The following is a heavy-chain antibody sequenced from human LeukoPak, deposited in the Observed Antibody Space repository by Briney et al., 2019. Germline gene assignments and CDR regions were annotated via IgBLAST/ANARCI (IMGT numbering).Heavy chain of an antibody. J-gene: IGHJ5*02. Sequence: ASVKVSCKASGYTFTSYYMHGVRQAPGQGLEWMGIINPSGGSTSYAQKFQGRVTMTRDMSTSTVYMELSSLRSEDTAVYYCARGGSQRRFDPWGQGTLVTVSS. CDR1: GYTFTSYY. V-gene: IGHV1-46*01. D-gene: IGHD3-16*01. CDR3: ARGGSQRRFDP. CDR2: INPSGGST.